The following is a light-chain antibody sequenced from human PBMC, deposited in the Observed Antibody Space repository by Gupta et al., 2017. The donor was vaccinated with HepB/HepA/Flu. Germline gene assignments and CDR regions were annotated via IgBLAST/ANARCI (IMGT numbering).Light chain of an antibody. Sequence: EIVMTQSPATLSVSPGARATLSCRASQSVSSNLAWYQQKPGQAPRLLIYGASTRATGIPARFSCSGSGTEFTLTMSSLQSEDYAVDYCQQYNNWPPWTFGPGTKVEIK. CDR2: GAS. J-gene: IGKJ3*01. CDR3: QQYNNWPPWT. V-gene: IGKV3-15*01. CDR1: QSVSSN.